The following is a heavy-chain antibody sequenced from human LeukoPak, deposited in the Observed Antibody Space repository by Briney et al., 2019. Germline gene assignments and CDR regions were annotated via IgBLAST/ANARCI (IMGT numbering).Heavy chain of an antibody. J-gene: IGHJ4*02. CDR2: ISCSSSSYI. V-gene: IGHV3-21*01. D-gene: IGHD2-15*01. Sequence: GGSLRLSCAASGFTFSSYSMNWVRQAPGKGLEWVSSISCSSSSYIYYADSVKGRFTISRDNAKNSLYLQMNSLRDEDTAVYYCARDLVAGGFDYWGQGTLVTVSS. CDR1: GFTFSSYS. CDR3: ARDLVAGGFDY.